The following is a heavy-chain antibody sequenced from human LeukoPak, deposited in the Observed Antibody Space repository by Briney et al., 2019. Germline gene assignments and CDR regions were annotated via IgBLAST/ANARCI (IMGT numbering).Heavy chain of an antibody. CDR3: ARFWGDSSGYTYYYYYYYMDV. V-gene: IGHV1-18*01. J-gene: IGHJ6*03. D-gene: IGHD3-22*01. CDR2: ISGYNGNT. Sequence: GASVKVSCKASGYTFTTYGINWVRQAPGKGLEWMGSISGYNGNTDYAQKLQGRVTMTTDTSTSTVYMELRSLGSDDPAVYYCARFWGDSSGYTYYYYYYYMDVWGKGTTVTVSS. CDR1: GYTFTTYG.